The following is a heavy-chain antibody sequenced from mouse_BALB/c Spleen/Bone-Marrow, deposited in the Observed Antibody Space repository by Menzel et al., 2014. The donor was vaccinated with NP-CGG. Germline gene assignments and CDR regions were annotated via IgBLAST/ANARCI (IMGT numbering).Heavy chain of an antibody. Sequence: EVKLVESGPELVKPGASMKISCKASGYSFTDYAMNWVKQSHGKNLEWIGLINTYSGGTKYNQKFKGKATLTIDKSSSTAYMELLSLTSEDSTVYYCTSHSPFAYWGQGTLVTVSA. V-gene: IGHV1-18*01. CDR2: INTYSGGT. D-gene: IGHD3-1*01. CDR1: GYSFTDYA. J-gene: IGHJ3*01. CDR3: TSHSPFAY.